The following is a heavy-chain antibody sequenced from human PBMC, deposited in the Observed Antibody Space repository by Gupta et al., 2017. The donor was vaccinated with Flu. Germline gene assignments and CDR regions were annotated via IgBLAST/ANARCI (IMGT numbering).Heavy chain of an antibody. Sequence: VQLVESGGGLVQPGGSLRLSCAASGFTFSDHWVHWVRQAPGKGLVWVSRVNSDGNSPVYADSGKCRFTMSRDNAKNTLDLQMNSLRAEDTAVYYCVRDCRKTTDYYYYGMDVWGRGTTVIVSS. D-gene: IGHD2-15*01. CDR2: VNSDGNSP. J-gene: IGHJ6*02. V-gene: IGHV3-74*01. CDR3: VRDCRKTTDYYYYGMDV. CDR1: GFTFSDHW.